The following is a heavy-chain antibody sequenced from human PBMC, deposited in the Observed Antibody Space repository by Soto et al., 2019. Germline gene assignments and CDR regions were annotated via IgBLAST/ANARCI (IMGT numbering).Heavy chain of an antibody. CDR3: AKHKPSSGWYVRLTHFDY. J-gene: IGHJ4*02. CDR2: ISGSGGST. CDR1: GFTFSSYA. V-gene: IGHV3-23*01. Sequence: EVQLLESGGGLVQPGGSLRLSCAASGFTFSSYAMSWVRQAPGKGLEWVSAISGSGGSTYYADSVKGRFTISRDNSKNTLYLQMNSLRAEDAAVYYCAKHKPSSGWYVRLTHFDYWGQGTLVTVSS. D-gene: IGHD6-19*01.